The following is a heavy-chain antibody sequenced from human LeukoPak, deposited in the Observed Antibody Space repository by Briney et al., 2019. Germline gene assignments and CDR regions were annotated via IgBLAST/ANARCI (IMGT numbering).Heavy chain of an antibody. D-gene: IGHD5-18*01. CDR2: MNPNSGNT. CDR1: GYTFTSYD. Sequence: ASVKVSCKASGYTFTSYDINWVRQATGQGLEWVGWMNPNSGNTGYAQKFQGRVTITRNTSISTAYLELSSLRSEDTAVYYCARGASVNGYSYGYVDYWGQGTLVTVSS. V-gene: IGHV1-8*01. J-gene: IGHJ4*02. CDR3: ARGASVNGYSYGYVDY.